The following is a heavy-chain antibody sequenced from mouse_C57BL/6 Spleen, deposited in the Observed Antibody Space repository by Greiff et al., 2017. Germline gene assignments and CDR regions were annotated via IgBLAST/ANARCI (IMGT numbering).Heavy chain of an antibody. CDR1: GYTFTSYW. D-gene: IGHD1-1*01. V-gene: IGHV1-69*01. J-gene: IGHJ2*01. CDR3: ARKGYGSSYGYFDY. CDR2: IDPSDSYT. Sequence: VQLQQSGAELVMPGASVKLSCKASGYTFTSYWMHWVKQRPGQGLEWIGEIDPSDSYTNYNQKFKGKSTLTVDKSSSTAYMQLSSLTSEDSAVYYSARKGYGSSYGYFDYWGQGTTLTVSS.